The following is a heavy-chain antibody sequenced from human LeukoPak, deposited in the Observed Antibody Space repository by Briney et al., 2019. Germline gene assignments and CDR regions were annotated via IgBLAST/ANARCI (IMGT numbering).Heavy chain of an antibody. D-gene: IGHD6-13*01. V-gene: IGHV4-59*01. CDR2: VYHSGST. CDR3: ARSRDSSSPLNWFDP. CDR1: TDSFTRYY. J-gene: IGHJ5*02. Sequence: SETLSLTCNVSTDSFTRYYWSWIRQPPGKGLEWIGYVYHSGSTNYNPSLQSRVTLSVDTSRKQISLKLSSVTAADTAVYYCARSRDSSSPLNWFDPWGQGTLVTVSS.